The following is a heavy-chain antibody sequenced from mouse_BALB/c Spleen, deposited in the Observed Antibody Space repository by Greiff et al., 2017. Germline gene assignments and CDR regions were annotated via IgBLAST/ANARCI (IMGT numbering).Heavy chain of an antibody. CDR2: ISSGGSYT. CDR1: GFTFSSYA. CDR3: ASWYFDY. J-gene: IGHJ2*01. V-gene: IGHV5-9-4*01. Sequence: EVKLVESGGGLVKPGGSLKLSCAASGFTFSSYAMSWVRQSPEKRLEWVAEISSGGSYTYYPDTVTGRFTISRDNAKNTLYLEMSSLRSEDTAMYYCASWYFDYWGQGTTLTVSS.